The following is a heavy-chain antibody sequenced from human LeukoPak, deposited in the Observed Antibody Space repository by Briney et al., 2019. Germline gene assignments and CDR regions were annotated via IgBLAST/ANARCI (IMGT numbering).Heavy chain of an antibody. CDR2: IYYSGST. CDR1: GGSISSSSYY. V-gene: IGHV4-39*07. CDR3: ARSGVVVAAVDY. Sequence: PAETLSLTCTVSGGSISSSSYYWGWIRQPPGKGLEWIGSIYYSGSTYYNPSLKRRVTISVATSKNQFSLKLSSVTAADTAVYYCARSGVVVAAVDYWGQGTLVTVSS. J-gene: IGHJ4*02. D-gene: IGHD2-15*01.